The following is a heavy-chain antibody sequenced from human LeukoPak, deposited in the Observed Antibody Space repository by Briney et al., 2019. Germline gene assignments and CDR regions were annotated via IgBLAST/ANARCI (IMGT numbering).Heavy chain of an antibody. D-gene: IGHD3-10*01. CDR2: IYHSGST. J-gene: IGHJ4*02. CDR1: GYSISSGYY. Sequence: SETLSLTCTVSGYSISSGYYWGWIRQPPGEGLEWIGSIYHSGSTYYNPSLKSRVTISVDTSKNQFSLKLSSVTAADTAVYYCAHVMVRGVTNDYWGQGTLVTVSS. CDR3: AHVMVRGVTNDY. V-gene: IGHV4-38-2*02.